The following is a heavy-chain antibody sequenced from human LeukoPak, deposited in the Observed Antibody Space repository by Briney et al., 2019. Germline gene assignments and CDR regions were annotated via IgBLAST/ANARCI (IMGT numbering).Heavy chain of an antibody. Sequence: PGGSLRLSCAASGFTFSSYGMHWVRQAPGKGLEWVAFIRYDESNRYYADSVKGRFTISRDNSKNTLYLQMNSLRGEDTTVYYCAKDWAQYSYGLFYMDVWGKGTTVTISS. CDR3: AKDWAQYSYGLFYMDV. D-gene: IGHD5-18*01. CDR1: GFTFSSYG. CDR2: IRYDESNR. J-gene: IGHJ6*03. V-gene: IGHV3-30*02.